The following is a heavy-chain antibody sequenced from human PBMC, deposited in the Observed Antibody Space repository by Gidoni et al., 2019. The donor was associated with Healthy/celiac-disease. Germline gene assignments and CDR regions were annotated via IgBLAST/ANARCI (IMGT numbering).Heavy chain of an antibody. D-gene: IGHD3-10*01. Sequence: EVQLVESGGGLVKPGGSLRLSCAASGFTFSSYSMNWVRQAPGKGLEWVSSISSSSSYIYYADSVKGRFTISRDNAKNSLYLQMNSLRAEDTAVYYCARETQFGGALFGYWGQGTLVTVSS. CDR2: ISSSSSYI. J-gene: IGHJ4*02. V-gene: IGHV3-21*01. CDR1: GFTFSSYS. CDR3: ARETQFGGALFGY.